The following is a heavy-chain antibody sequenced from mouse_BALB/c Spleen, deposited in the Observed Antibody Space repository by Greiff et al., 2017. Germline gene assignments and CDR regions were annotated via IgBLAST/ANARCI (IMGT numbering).Heavy chain of an antibody. CDR3: ARNYYAMDD. CDR2: ISSGSSTI. V-gene: IGHV5-17*02. CDR1: GFTFSSFG. J-gene: IGHJ4*01. Sequence: EVKVVESGGGLVQPGGSRKLSCAASGFTFSSFGMHWVRQAPEKGLEWVAYISSGSSTIYYADTVKGRFTISRDNPKNTLFLQMTSLRSEDTAMYYCARNYYAMDDWGQGTSVTVSS.